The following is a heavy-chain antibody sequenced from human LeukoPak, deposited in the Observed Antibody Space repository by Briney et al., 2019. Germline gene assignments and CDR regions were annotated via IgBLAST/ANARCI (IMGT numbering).Heavy chain of an antibody. D-gene: IGHD3-9*01. CDR2: IKSDGSEK. V-gene: IGHV3-7*02. CDR3: ARGQSRYFDWYLGFFDY. Sequence: GGSLRLSCGASGFTFSSQWMTWVRQAPGKGLEWVANIKSDGSEKYYVDSVKGRFTTSRDNAKNSLYLQMNSLRADDTAVYYCARGQSRYFDWYLGFFDYWGQGTLVTVSS. CDR1: GFTFSSQW. J-gene: IGHJ4*02.